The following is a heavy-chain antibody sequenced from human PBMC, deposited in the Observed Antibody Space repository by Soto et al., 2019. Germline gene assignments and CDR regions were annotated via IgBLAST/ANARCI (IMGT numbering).Heavy chain of an antibody. D-gene: IGHD4-4*01. Sequence: AGGSLRLCCAAAGVTCGTYGGHRVRQATGKGLEWVSYIGAAGDTHYQDSVKGRFTISRENAKNSLYLQMSSLRADDTALYYCARRSATTTDFDYWGQGTLVTVSS. J-gene: IGHJ4*02. CDR1: GVTCGTYG. CDR3: ARRSATTTDFDY. CDR2: IGAAGDT. V-gene: IGHV3-13*01.